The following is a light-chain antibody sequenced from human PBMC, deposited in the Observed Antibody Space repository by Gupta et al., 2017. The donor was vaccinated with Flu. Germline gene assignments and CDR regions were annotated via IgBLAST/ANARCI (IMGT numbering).Light chain of an antibody. CDR2: GAS. V-gene: IGKV3-20*01. J-gene: IGKJ5*01. CDR3: QKYGSSPIT. CDR1: QSGGSSY. Sequence: GTLSWSPGERATRSCRASQSGGSSYLSWYQQKGGQAPRLVIYGASNRATGIPDRCSGGGSGTDFTLTISRLESEDFAVYYCQKYGSSPITFGQGTQLDIK.